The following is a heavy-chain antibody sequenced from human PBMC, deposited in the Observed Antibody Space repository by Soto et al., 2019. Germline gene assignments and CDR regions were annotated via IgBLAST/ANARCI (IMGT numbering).Heavy chain of an antibody. Sequence: ASVKVYCKTSGYTFTGHIIHWLRQAPGQGLEWLGWINPKSGDKLYAQKFQGRVTMTRDTSTSTVYMELSSLRSEDTAVYYCARGGSRRWFDPWGQGILVTAPQ. J-gene: IGHJ5*02. CDR1: GYTFTGHI. CDR3: ARGGSRRWFDP. CDR2: INPKSGDK. V-gene: IGHV1-2*02.